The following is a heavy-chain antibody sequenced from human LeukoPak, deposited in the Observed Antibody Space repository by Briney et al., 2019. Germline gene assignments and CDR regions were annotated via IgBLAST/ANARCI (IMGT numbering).Heavy chain of an antibody. D-gene: IGHD1-7*01. J-gene: IGHJ5*02. V-gene: IGHV3-30*02. CDR2: IRYDGSNK. CDR1: GFTFSSYG. CDR3: ARLGGETTRFDL. Sequence: PGGSLRLSCAASGFTFSSYGMHWVRQAPGKGLEWVAFIRYDGSNKYYADSVKGRFTISRDNSKNTLYLQMDSLRVDDTAVYYCARLGGETTRFDLWGQGALVTVSS.